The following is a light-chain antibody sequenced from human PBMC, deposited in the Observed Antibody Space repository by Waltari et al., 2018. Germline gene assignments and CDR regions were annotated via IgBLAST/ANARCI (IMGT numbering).Light chain of an antibody. Sequence: YVLTQPPSVSVDPGKTARLTCGGDNIGSKSVNWYQQKPGQAPVLVMFYDSDRPSEIPERFSDSNSGNTATLTISWVEAGDEADYHCQVWDDVTDSGVFGGGTKLTVL. CDR2: YDS. CDR1: NIGSKS. V-gene: IGLV3-21*04. CDR3: QVWDDVTDSGV. J-gene: IGLJ3*02.